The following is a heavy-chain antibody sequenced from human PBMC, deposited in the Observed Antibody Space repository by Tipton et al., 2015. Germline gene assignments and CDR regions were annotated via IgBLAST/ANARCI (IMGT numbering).Heavy chain of an antibody. CDR2: IIPNSGGT. CDR1: GYTFTDYY. J-gene: IGHJ4*02. CDR3: ARDRYGDRDFDY. V-gene: IGHV1-2*02. Sequence: QSGAEVKKPGASVKVSCKASGYTFTDYYVHWLRQAPGQGLEWMGWIIPNSGGTKYAQNFQGRVTMTRDTSITTAYMELSRLKSNDTAVYYCARDRYGDRDFDYWGQGTLVTVSS. D-gene: IGHD4-17*01.